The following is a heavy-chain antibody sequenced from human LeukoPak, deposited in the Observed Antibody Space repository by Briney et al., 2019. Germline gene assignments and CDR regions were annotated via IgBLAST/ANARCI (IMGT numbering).Heavy chain of an antibody. CDR1: GYTFTSYG. V-gene: IGHV1-18*04. J-gene: IGHJ3*02. Sequence: ASVKVSFKASGYTFTSYGISWVRQAPGQGLEGMGWISAYNGNTNYAQKLQGRVTMTTDTSTSTAYMELRSLRSDDTAVYYCARDVGDGRLYDAFDIWGQGTMVTVSS. D-gene: IGHD4-17*01. CDR2: ISAYNGNT. CDR3: ARDVGDGRLYDAFDI.